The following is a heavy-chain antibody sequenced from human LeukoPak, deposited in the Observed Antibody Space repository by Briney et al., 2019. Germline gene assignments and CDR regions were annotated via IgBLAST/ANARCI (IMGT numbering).Heavy chain of an antibody. CDR3: ARPAGRELLPDC. CDR2: IYSGGST. CDR1: GFTVSSNY. J-gene: IGHJ4*02. Sequence: GGSLRLSCAASGFTVSSNYMSWVRQAPGKGLEWVSVIYSGGSTYYADSVKGRFTISRDNSKNTLYLQMNSLRAEDTAVYYCARPAGRELLPDCWGQGTLVTVSS. D-gene: IGHD3-10*01. V-gene: IGHV3-66*04.